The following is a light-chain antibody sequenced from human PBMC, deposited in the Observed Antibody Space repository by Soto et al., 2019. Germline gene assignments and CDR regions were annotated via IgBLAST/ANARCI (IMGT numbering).Light chain of an antibody. Sequence: QSALTQPASVSGSPGQSITISCTGTSSDVGGYNYVSWYQQHPGKAPKFMIYDVSNRPSGVSSRFSGSKSGNTASLTISGLQAEDEADYFCSSYTSTSTYVIFGEGTKLIVL. J-gene: IGLJ2*01. CDR1: SSDVGGYNY. CDR3: SSYTSTSTYVI. CDR2: DVS. V-gene: IGLV2-14*01.